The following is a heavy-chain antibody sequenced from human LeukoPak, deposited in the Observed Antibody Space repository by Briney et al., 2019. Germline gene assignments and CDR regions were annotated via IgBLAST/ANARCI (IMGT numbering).Heavy chain of an antibody. J-gene: IGHJ4*02. CDR1: GGSISSYY. CDR2: IYYSGST. Sequence: SETLSLTCTVSGGSISSYYWSWIRQPPGKGLEWIGYIYYSGSTNYNPSLKSRVTISVDKSKNQFSLKLSSVTAADTAVYYCAKGVYNWGSVLDHWGQGTLVTVSS. V-gene: IGHV4-59*12. D-gene: IGHD1-1*01. CDR3: AKGVYNWGSVLDH.